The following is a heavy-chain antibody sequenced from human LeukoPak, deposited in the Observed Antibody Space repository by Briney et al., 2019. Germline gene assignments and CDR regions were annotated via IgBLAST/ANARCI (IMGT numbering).Heavy chain of an antibody. V-gene: IGHV3-66*01. J-gene: IGHJ4*02. Sequence: GGSLRLSCAASGFTVSSNYMSWVRQAPGKGLEWVSVIYSGGSTYYADSVKGRFTISRDNSKNTLYLQMNSLRAEDTAVYYCAKSLYGSYPGYWGQGTLVTVSS. CDR1: GFTVSSNY. CDR2: IYSGGST. D-gene: IGHD1-26*01. CDR3: AKSLYGSYPGY.